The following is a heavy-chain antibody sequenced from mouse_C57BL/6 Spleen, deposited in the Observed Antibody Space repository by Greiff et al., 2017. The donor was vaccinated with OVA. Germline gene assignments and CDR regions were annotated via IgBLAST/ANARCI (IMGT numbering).Heavy chain of an antibody. CDR3: ARLDGYYNAMDY. D-gene: IGHD2-3*01. Sequence: EVNLVESGGDLVKPGGSLKLSCAASGFTFSSYGMSWVRQTPDKRLEWVATISSGGSYTYYPDSVKGRFTISRDNAKNTLYLQMSSLKSEDTAMYYCARLDGYYNAMDYWGQGTSVTVSS. V-gene: IGHV5-6*01. CDR2: ISSGGSYT. J-gene: IGHJ4*01. CDR1: GFTFSSYG.